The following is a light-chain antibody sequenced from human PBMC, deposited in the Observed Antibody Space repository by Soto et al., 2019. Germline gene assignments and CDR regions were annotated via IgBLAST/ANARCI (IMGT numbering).Light chain of an antibody. CDR3: TSYTSTTTHV. V-gene: IGLV2-14*01. CDR2: GVT. CDR1: SSDIGGYDY. Sequence: QSALTQPASVSGSPGQSITISCTGTSSDIGGYDYVSWYQHHPGKAPKFIIYGVTNRPSGVSHRFSGSKSANKASLTISGLQAEDEEDYSCTSYTSTTTHVFATGTKVTVL. J-gene: IGLJ1*01.